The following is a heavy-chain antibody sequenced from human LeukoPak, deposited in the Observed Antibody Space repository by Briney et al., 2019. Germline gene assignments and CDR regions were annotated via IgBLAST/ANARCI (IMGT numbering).Heavy chain of an antibody. CDR2: ISGSGSST. CDR1: GLAFSSYA. V-gene: IGHV3-23*01. Sequence: GGSLRLSCAASGLAFSSYAMSWVRQAPGKGLEWVSAISGSGSSTYYADSVKGRFTISRDNSKNTLYLQMNSLRAEDTAVYYCAKGGGSCCFDCWGQGTLVTVSS. J-gene: IGHJ4*02. CDR3: AKGGGSCCFDC. D-gene: IGHD2-15*01.